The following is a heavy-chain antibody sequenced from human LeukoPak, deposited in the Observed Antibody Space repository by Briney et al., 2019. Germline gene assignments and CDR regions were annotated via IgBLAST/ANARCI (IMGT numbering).Heavy chain of an antibody. CDR3: VKERSSGWYDFDY. V-gene: IGHV3-64D*06. Sequence: TGGSLRLSCSASGFTFSTYAMHWVRQAPGKGLEYVSGISSNGGNTYYADSVKGRFTISRGNSKNTLYLQMSSLRGEDTAVYYCVKERSSGWYDFDYWGQGTLVTVSS. CDR1: GFTFSTYA. J-gene: IGHJ4*02. D-gene: IGHD6-19*01. CDR2: ISSNGGNT.